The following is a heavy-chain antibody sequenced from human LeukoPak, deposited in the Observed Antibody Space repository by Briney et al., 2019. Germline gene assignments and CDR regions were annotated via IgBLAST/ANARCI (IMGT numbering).Heavy chain of an antibody. CDR3: ARGGGLDV. CDR1: GFTFSSYW. CDR2: INHNGNVN. Sequence: GSLLLSCAASGFTFSSYWMNWARQAPGKGLEWVASINHNGNVNYYVDSVKRRFTISRDNAKNSLYLQMSNLRAEDTAVYFCARGGGLDVWGQGATVTVSS. D-gene: IGHD3-16*01. J-gene: IGHJ6*02. V-gene: IGHV3-7*03.